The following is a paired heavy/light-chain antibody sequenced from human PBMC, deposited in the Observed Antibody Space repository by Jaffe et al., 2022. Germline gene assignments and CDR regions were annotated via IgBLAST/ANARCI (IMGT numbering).Heavy chain of an antibody. D-gene: IGHD2-15*01. V-gene: IGHV1-24*01. CDR1: GYTLTELS. CDR3: ALLGCSGGSCSLPINWFDP. Sequence: QVQLVQSGAEVKKPGASVKVSCKVSGYTLTELSMHWVRQAPGKGLEWMGGFDPEDGETIYAQKFQGRVTMTEDTSTDTAYMELSSLRSEDTAVYYCALLGCSGGSCSLPINWFDPWGQGTLVTVSS. CDR2: FDPEDGET. J-gene: IGHJ5*02.
Light chain of an antibody. Sequence: EIVLTQSPATLSLSPGERATLSCRASQSVSSYLAWYQQKPGQAPRLLIYDASNRATGIPARFSGSGSGTDFTLTISSLEPEDFAVYYCQQRSNWPPWTFGQGTKVEIK. J-gene: IGKJ1*01. V-gene: IGKV3-11*01. CDR2: DAS. CDR3: QQRSNWPPWT. CDR1: QSVSSY.